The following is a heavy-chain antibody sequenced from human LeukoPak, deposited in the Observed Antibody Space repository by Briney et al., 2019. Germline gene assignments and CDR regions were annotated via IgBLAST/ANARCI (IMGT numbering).Heavy chain of an antibody. J-gene: IGHJ6*03. D-gene: IGHD2-15*01. CDR1: GFTFSSYS. CDR2: ISSSSSYI. CDR3: AREGSPDYYYMDV. V-gene: IGHV3-21*01. Sequence: PGRSLRLSCAASGFTFSSYSMNWVRQAPGKGLEWVSSISSSSSYIYYADSVKGRFTISRDNAKNSLYLQMNSLRAEDTAVYYCAREGSPDYYYMDVWGKGTTVTVSS.